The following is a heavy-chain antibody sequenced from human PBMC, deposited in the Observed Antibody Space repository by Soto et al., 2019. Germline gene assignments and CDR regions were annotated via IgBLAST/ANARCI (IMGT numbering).Heavy chain of an antibody. V-gene: IGHV1-69*01. Sequence: QVQLVQSGAEVKKPGSSVKVSCKTSGVSFNNNGIGWVRQAPGHGLEWMGGVSPPFRTSNYARKFQGRISLTAAASTGTVNMEMRSLTSEDTAQYYCARVLYYGSGSYSPYGMDVWGQGTTVTVSS. CDR2: VSPPFRTS. J-gene: IGHJ6*02. CDR1: GVSFNNNG. D-gene: IGHD3-10*01. CDR3: ARVLYYGSGSYSPYGMDV.